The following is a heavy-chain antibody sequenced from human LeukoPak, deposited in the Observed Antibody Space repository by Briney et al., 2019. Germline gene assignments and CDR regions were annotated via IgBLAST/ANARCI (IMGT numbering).Heavy chain of an antibody. D-gene: IGHD2-15*01. J-gene: IGHJ4*02. CDR2: IIPIFGTA. V-gene: IGHV1-69*13. CDR3: ARVGEAPDIGGYYFDC. Sequence: SVKVSCKASGCTFSSYAISWVRQAPGQGLEWMGGIIPIFGTANYAQKFQGRVTITADESTSTAYMELSSLRSEDTAVYYCARVGEAPDIGGYYFDCWGQGTLVTVSS. CDR1: GCTFSSYA.